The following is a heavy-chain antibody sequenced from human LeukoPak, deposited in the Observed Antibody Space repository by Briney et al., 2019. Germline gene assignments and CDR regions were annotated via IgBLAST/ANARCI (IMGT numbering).Heavy chain of an antibody. CDR3: ARDRQDIVGVNWFDP. CDR1: GGSFSGYY. Sequence: SETLSLTCAVYGGSFSGYYWSWIRQPAGKGLEWIGRIYTSGSTNYNPSLKSRVTMSVDTSKNQFSLKLSSVTAADTAVYYCARDRQDIVGVNWFDPWGQGTLVTVSS. D-gene: IGHD2-2*01. J-gene: IGHJ5*02. CDR2: IYTSGST. V-gene: IGHV4-4*07.